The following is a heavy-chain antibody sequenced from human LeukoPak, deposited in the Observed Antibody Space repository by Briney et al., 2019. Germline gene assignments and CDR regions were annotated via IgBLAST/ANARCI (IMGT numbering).Heavy chain of an antibody. D-gene: IGHD6-13*01. CDR1: GYTFTDYY. CDR3: ARARGQQLPNNVYYNYVMDV. CDR2: INPNNGGT. Sequence: ASVKVSCKASGYTFTDYYIHWVRQAPGQGLEWMGWINPNNGGTKSAQKFQGRVTMTRDTSISTGYMELSRLRSDDTALYYCARARGQQLPNNVYYNYVMDVWGQGTTVAVSS. V-gene: IGHV1-2*02. J-gene: IGHJ6*01.